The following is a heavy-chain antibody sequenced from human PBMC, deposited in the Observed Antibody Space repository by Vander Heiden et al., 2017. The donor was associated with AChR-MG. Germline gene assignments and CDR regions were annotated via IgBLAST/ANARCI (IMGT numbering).Heavy chain of an antibody. D-gene: IGHD5-12*01. CDR3: VLYSGYDTADYYYYYMDV. J-gene: IGHJ6*03. CDR2: IITIFGTA. CDR1: GGTFSSYA. Sequence: QVQLVQSGAEVKKPGSSVKVSCKASGGTFSSYAISWVRQAPGQGLEGMGGIITIFGTANYAQKFQGRVTITADKSTSTAYMELSSLRSEDTAVYYCVLYSGYDTADYYYYYMDVWGKGTTVTVSS. V-gene: IGHV1-69*06.